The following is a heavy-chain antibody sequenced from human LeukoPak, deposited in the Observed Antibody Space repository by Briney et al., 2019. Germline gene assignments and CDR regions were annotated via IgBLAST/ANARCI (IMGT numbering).Heavy chain of an antibody. V-gene: IGHV3-30*04. J-gene: IGHJ4*02. CDR3: ARDRMATGRRQPCDY. CDR1: GFTFDGFA. Sequence: GGSLRLSCSASGFTFDGFAIHWVRQTPGKGLDWVAVVSSDGTNKHYADAVKGRFTISRDNDKKLVYLHMNSLRFDDTGIYFCARDRMATGRRQPCDYWGRGTLVTVSS. CDR2: VSSDGTNK. D-gene: IGHD1-1*01.